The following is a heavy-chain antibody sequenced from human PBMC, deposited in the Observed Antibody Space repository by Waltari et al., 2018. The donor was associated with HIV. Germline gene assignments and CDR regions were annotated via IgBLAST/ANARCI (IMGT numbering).Heavy chain of an antibody. CDR2: IIPIFGTA. Sequence: QVPLVQSGAEVKKPGSSVKVSCKASGGTFSSYAICWVRQSPGQGLEWMGGIIPIFGTANYAQKFQGRVTITADESTSTAYMELSSLRSEDTAVYYCARGHSGSSDDAFDIWGQGTMVTVSS. CDR3: ARGHSGSSDDAFDI. D-gene: IGHD1-26*01. J-gene: IGHJ3*02. CDR1: GGTFSSYA. V-gene: IGHV1-69*13.